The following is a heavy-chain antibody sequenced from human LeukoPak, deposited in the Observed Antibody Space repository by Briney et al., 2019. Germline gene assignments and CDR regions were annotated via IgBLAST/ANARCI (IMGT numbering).Heavy chain of an antibody. CDR1: GGSISSSSYY. Sequence: SETLSLTCTVSGGSISSSSYYWGWIRQPPGKGLEWIGSIYYSGSTYYNPSLKSRVTISVDTSKNQFSLKLSSVTAADTAVYYCARGYYDFWSGYYTGQFDYWGQGTLVTVSS. D-gene: IGHD3-3*01. J-gene: IGHJ4*02. CDR3: ARGYYDFWSGYYTGQFDY. CDR2: IYYSGST. V-gene: IGHV4-39*07.